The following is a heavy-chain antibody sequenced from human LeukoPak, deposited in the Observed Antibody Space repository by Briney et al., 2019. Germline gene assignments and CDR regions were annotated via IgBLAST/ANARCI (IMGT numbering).Heavy chain of an antibody. J-gene: IGHJ4*02. Sequence: GGSLRLSCAASGFTVSSNYMSWVRQAPGKGLEWVSAISGSGGSTYYADSVKGRFTISRDNSKNTLYLQMNSLRAEDTAVYYCAKDQAPIAVAPFDYWGQGTLVTVSS. D-gene: IGHD6-19*01. CDR1: GFTVSSNY. V-gene: IGHV3-23*01. CDR3: AKDQAPIAVAPFDY. CDR2: ISGSGGST.